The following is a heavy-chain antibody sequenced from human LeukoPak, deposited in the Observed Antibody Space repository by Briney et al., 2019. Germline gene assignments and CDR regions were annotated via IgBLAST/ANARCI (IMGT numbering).Heavy chain of an antibody. D-gene: IGHD3-10*01. V-gene: IGHV3-23*01. CDR1: GFTFSSYA. CDR2: ISGSGGSI. CDR3: AKDQPTMVRGVKGPDY. Sequence: GGSLRLSCAASGFTFSSYAMSWVRQAPGKGLEWVSAISGSGGSIYYADSVKGRFTISRDNSKNTLYLQMNSLRAEDTAVYYCAKDQPTMVRGVKGPDYWGQGTLVTVSS. J-gene: IGHJ4*02.